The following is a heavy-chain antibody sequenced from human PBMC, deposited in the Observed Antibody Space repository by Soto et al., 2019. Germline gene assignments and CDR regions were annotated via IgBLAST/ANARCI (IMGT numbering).Heavy chain of an antibody. CDR2: ISPYTGNT. CDR1: GYIFVNYG. CDR3: VMVDNYVTPTPQDV. V-gene: IGHV1-18*01. Sequence: QVQLVQSGDEVKKPGASVKVSCKASGYIFVNYGIAWVRQAPRQGLEWMGWISPYTGNTHSASKVQGRLTMTTDTSTSTAYMDLGSRPSDDTAVYSFVMVDNYVTPTPQDVWGQGTTVTFSS. D-gene: IGHD3-16*01. J-gene: IGHJ6*02.